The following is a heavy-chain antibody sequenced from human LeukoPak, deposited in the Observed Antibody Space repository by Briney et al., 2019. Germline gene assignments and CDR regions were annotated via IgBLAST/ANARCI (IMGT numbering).Heavy chain of an antibody. CDR1: GGTFSSYA. CDR3: ARGGTYYTGLASDWAFDY. CDR2: INPNSGGT. D-gene: IGHD3-10*01. J-gene: IGHJ4*02. V-gene: IGHV1-2*02. Sequence: ASVKVSCKASGGTFSSYAISWVRQAPGQGLEWMGWINPNSGGTNYAQKFQGRVTMTRDTSISTAYTELSRLRSDDPPVYYCARGGTYYTGLASDWAFDYWGQGTLVTVSS.